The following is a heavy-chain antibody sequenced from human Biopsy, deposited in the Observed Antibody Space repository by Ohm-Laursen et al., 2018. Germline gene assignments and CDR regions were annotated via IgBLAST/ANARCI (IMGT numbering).Heavy chain of an antibody. V-gene: IGHV4-4*07. CDR2: IYTSGIT. CDR1: GGSLSSYS. J-gene: IGHJ5*02. D-gene: IGHD1-14*01. Sequence: SETLSLTCAVSGGSLSSYSWSWIRQPAGKGLEWIGQIYTSGITNYNPSLKSRVTMSVDTSKNKFSVRVISVTAADTAVYYCSRDRNRRGWFDPWGQGTLVTVPS. CDR3: SRDRNRRGWFDP.